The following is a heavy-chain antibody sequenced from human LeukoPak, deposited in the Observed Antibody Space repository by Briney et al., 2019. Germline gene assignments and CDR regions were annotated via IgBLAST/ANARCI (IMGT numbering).Heavy chain of an antibody. V-gene: IGHV1-69*06. CDR1: GGTFSSYS. CDR3: ARDLEPCKWSSAGEY. CDR2: IIPIFGTD. J-gene: IGHJ4*02. D-gene: IGHD1-26*01. Sequence: SVTVTCKASGGTFSSYSMSWVRQAPGQGLEWMGGIIPIFGTDNYPQMFQGRVTFLEAKSTSTADMELTSPTSDDTGVYYCARDLEPCKWSSAGEYWGQGTLVSV.